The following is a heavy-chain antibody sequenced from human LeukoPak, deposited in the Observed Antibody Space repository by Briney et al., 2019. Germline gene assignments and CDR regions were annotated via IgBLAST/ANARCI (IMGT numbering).Heavy chain of an antibody. Sequence: GASVKVSCKASGYTFTGYYMHWARQAPGQGLEWMGWINPNSGGTNYAQKFQGRVTMTRDTSISTAYMELSRLRSDDTAVYYCARGRGYCSSTSCYSLWFDPWGQGTLVTVSS. CDR3: ARGRGYCSSTSCYSLWFDP. V-gene: IGHV1-2*02. D-gene: IGHD2-2*02. CDR2: INPNSGGT. CDR1: GYTFTGYY. J-gene: IGHJ5*02.